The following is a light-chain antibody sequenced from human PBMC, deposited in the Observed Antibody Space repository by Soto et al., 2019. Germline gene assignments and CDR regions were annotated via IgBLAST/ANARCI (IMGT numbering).Light chain of an antibody. V-gene: IGLV2-23*02. J-gene: IGLJ2*01. CDR1: SSDVGSYNL. CDR3: CSYAGSSPHVV. Sequence: QSALTQPASVSGSPGQSITISCTGTSSDVGSYNLVSWYQQHPGKAPKLMIYEVSKRPSGVSNRFSGSKSGNTASLTISGLQAEDEADYYCCSYAGSSPHVVFGGWTKLTAL. CDR2: EVS.